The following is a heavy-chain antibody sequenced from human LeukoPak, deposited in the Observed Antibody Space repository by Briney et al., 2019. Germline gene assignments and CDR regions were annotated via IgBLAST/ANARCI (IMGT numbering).Heavy chain of an antibody. Sequence: GGPLRLSCAASGFTFSSYAMSWVRQAPGKGLEWVSAISGSGGSTYYADSVKGRFTISRDNSKNTLYLQMNSLRAEDTAVYYCAKALDFPGRHWYFDLWGRGTLVTVSS. D-gene: IGHD2/OR15-2a*01. V-gene: IGHV3-23*01. CDR1: GFTFSSYA. CDR3: AKALDFPGRHWYFDL. CDR2: ISGSGGST. J-gene: IGHJ2*01.